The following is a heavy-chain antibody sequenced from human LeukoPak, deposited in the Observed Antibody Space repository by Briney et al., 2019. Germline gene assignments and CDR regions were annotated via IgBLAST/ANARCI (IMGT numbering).Heavy chain of an antibody. CDR2: INPNSGGA. J-gene: IGHJ4*02. D-gene: IGHD4-17*01. CDR3: ASMPAVTTFDY. Sequence: ASVKVSCKASGYTFTGYYMHWVRQAPGQGLEWMGGINPNSGGANYAQNFQGRLTMTTDTSISTAYMELSRLRSNDTAVYYCASMPAVTTFDYWGQGTLVTVSS. V-gene: IGHV1-2*02. CDR1: GYTFTGYY.